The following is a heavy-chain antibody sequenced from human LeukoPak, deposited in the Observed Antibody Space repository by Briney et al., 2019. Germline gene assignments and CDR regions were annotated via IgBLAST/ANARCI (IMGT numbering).Heavy chain of an antibody. CDR3: ARGGDSGYYDYFDY. J-gene: IGHJ4*02. CDR1: GFTVDSNY. D-gene: IGHD3-22*01. CDR2: IYTGGNT. Sequence: GSLRLSCAASGFTVDSNYLSWVRQAPGKGLEWVSTIYTGGNTYYAASVKGRFTISRDFSKNTVFLHMNSLRAEDTAMYYCARGGDSGYYDYFDYWGQGALVTVSS. V-gene: IGHV3-53*01.